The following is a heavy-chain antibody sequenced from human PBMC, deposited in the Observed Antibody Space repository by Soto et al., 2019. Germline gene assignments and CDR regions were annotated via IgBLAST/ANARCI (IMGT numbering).Heavy chain of an antibody. Sequence: EVQLVESGGGLVKPGGSLRLSCAASGFTFSSYSMNWVRQAPGKGLEWVSSISSSSSYIYYADSVKGRFTISRDNAKNSLYLQMNSLRAEDTAVYYCARDVIVVVSAASREAADAFDYWGQGTLVTVSS. CDR3: ARDVIVVVSAASREAADAFDY. CDR1: GFTFSSYS. CDR2: ISSSSSYI. D-gene: IGHD2-2*01. V-gene: IGHV3-21*01. J-gene: IGHJ4*02.